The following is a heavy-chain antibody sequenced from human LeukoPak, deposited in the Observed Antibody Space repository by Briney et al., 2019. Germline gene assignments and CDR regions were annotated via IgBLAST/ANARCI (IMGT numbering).Heavy chain of an antibody. Sequence: GGSLRLSCAASGFPFSYYSMNWVRQAPGKGLEWVSSISSSSSYIYYADSVKGRFTISRDDSQNMLYLQMNSLRAEDTAVYYCATGRGDYWGQGTLVTVSS. D-gene: IGHD3-16*01. CDR3: ATGRGDY. J-gene: IGHJ4*02. CDR2: ISSSSSYI. V-gene: IGHV3-21*04. CDR1: GFPFSYYS.